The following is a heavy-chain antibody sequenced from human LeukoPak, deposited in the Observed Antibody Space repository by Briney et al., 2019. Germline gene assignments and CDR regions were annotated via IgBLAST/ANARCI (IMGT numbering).Heavy chain of an antibody. V-gene: IGHV4-4*07. Sequence: SETLSLTCTVSGVSISSYFWSWIRQPAGKGLEWIGRIYTSGITNSNPSLKSRVTMSLDTSKNQFSLNLTSVTAADTAVYFCARETADLGRSLDSWGQGTLVTVSS. CDR2: IYTSGIT. J-gene: IGHJ4*02. D-gene: IGHD1-26*01. CDR3: ARETADLGRSLDS. CDR1: GVSISSYF.